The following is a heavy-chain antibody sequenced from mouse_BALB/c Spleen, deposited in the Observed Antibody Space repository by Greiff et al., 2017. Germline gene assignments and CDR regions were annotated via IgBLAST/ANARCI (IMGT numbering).Heavy chain of an antibody. D-gene: IGHD1-1*01. Sequence: VQLKQSGAELVKPGASVKLSCTASGFNIKDTYMHWVKQRPEQGLEWIGRIDPANGNTKYDPKFQGKATITADTSSNTAYLQLSSLTSEDTAVYYCYYYGSSHYYAMDYWGQGTSVTVSS. CDR2: IDPANGNT. J-gene: IGHJ4*01. CDR1: GFNIKDTY. CDR3: YYYGSSHYYAMDY. V-gene: IGHV14-3*02.